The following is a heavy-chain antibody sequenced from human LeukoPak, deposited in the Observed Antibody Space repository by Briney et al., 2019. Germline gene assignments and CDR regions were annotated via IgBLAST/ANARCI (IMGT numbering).Heavy chain of an antibody. V-gene: IGHV3-21*01. CDR3: ARSDSSSWSYFDY. CDR2: ISDRGTYI. CDR1: GFTFSTYS. Sequence: IPGGSLRLSCTASGFTFSTYSMNWVRQAPGKGLEWVASISDRGTYIYYADSVKGRFTISRDNAKNSLYLQMNSLRAEDTAVYYCARSDSSSWSYFDYWGQGTLVTVSS. J-gene: IGHJ4*02. D-gene: IGHD6-13*01.